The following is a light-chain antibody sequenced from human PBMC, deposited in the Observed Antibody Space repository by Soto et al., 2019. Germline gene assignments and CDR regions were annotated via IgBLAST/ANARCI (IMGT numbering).Light chain of an antibody. CDR3: QQYGSSPRT. CDR1: QSVSCNY. Sequence: EIVLTQSPGTLSLSPGERATLSCRASQSVSCNYLAWYQQRPGQAPRLLVYGASSRATGIPDRFSASGSGADFTLTISRLEPEDFAVYYCQQYGSSPRTFGQGTKVEIK. CDR2: GAS. V-gene: IGKV3-20*01. J-gene: IGKJ1*01.